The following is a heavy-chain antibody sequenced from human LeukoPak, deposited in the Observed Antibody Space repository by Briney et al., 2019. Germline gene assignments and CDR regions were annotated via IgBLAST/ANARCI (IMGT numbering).Heavy chain of an antibody. CDR3: ATSPNQYSSGWPA. CDR1: GYTFSGYF. J-gene: IGHJ1*01. D-gene: IGHD6-19*01. V-gene: IGHV1-2*02. Sequence: ASVKVSCRASGYTFSGYFMHWVRQAPGQGLEWMGWINPNSGGTNYAQKFQGRVTMTRERSTSTGYMELSGLRSDDTAVYYCATSPNQYSSGWPAWGQGTLVTVSS. CDR2: INPNSGGT.